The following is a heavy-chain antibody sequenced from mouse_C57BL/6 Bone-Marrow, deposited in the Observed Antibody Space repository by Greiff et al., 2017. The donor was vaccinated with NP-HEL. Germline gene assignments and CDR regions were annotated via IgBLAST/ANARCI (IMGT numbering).Heavy chain of an antibody. CDR1: GYAFSSSW. CDR3: ARGGYDVHWYFDV. J-gene: IGHJ1*03. D-gene: IGHD2-2*01. V-gene: IGHV1-82*01. CDR2: IYPGDGDT. Sequence: VQLQQSGPELVKPGASVKISCKASGYAFSSSWMNWVKQRPGKGLEWIGRIYPGDGDTNYNGKFKGKATLTADKSSSTAYMQLSSLTSEDSAVYFCARGGYDVHWYFDVWGTGTTVTVSS.